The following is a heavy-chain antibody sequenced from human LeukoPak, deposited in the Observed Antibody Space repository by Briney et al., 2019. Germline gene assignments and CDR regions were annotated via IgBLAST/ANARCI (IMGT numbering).Heavy chain of an antibody. D-gene: IGHD3-22*01. Sequence: GGSLRLSCAASGFTFSNYAMNWVRQAPGKGLEWVSNISGRGSNTYYADSVKGRFTISRDNSKNTLYLQMNSLRAEDTAVYYCAKDGADYDGASGFYGDFDYWGQGTLVMVTS. CDR2: ISGRGSNT. CDR3: AKDGADYDGASGFYGDFDY. CDR1: GFTFSNYA. J-gene: IGHJ4*02. V-gene: IGHV3-23*01.